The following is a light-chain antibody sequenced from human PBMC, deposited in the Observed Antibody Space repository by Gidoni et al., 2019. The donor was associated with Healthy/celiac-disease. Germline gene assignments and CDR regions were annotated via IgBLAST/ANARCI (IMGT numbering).Light chain of an antibody. CDR3: QQYYSTFLT. J-gene: IGKJ4*01. CDR1: QSVSYSSNNKNY. V-gene: IGKV4-1*01. Sequence: DIVMTQSPDSLAVSLGERATINCKASQSVSYSSNNKNYLTWYQQKPGQPPKLLIYWASTRESGVPERFSGSGSGTDFTLTISSLQAEDVAVYYCQQYYSTFLTFGGGTKVEIK. CDR2: WAS.